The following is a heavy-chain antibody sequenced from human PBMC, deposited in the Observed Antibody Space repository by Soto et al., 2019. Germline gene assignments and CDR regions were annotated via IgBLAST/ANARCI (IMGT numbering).Heavy chain of an antibody. Sequence: GGSLRLSCAASGFTFSSYCMSWVRQAPGKGLEWVANIKQDGSEKYYVDSVKGRFTISRDNAKNSLYLQMNSLRAEDTAVYYCARGGSANIVVVPAAEKNWFDPWGQGTLVTVSS. J-gene: IGHJ5*02. V-gene: IGHV3-7*01. CDR1: GFTFSSYC. CDR3: ARGGSANIVVVPAAEKNWFDP. CDR2: IKQDGSEK. D-gene: IGHD2-2*01.